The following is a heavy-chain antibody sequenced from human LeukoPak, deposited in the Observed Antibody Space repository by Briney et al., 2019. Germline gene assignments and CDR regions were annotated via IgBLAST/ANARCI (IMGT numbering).Heavy chain of an antibody. Sequence: SETLSLTCAVYGGSFSGYYWSWIRQPPGKGLEWIGEINHDGSTNYNPSLKSRVTISVDTSKNQFSLNLSSVTAADTAVYYCARGSNSVAYWGQGTLVTVSS. D-gene: IGHD4-23*01. CDR1: GGSFSGYY. CDR3: ARGSNSVAY. CDR2: INHDGST. J-gene: IGHJ4*02. V-gene: IGHV4-34*01.